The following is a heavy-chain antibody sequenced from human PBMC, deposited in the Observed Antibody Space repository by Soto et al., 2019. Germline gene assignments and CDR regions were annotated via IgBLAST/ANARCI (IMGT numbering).Heavy chain of an antibody. D-gene: IGHD5-18*01. CDR1: GFTFDDYA. CDR2: ISWNSGSI. J-gene: IGHJ4*02. CDR3: AKAVGSYGSFEY. Sequence: EVQLVESGGGLVQPGRSLRLSCAASGFTFDDYAMHWVRQAPGQGLEWVAGISWNSGSIGYADTVKGRFTISRDNAKNSLYLQVNDLREEETDLYYCAKAVGSYGSFEYWGQSTLVTVAS. V-gene: IGHV3-9*01.